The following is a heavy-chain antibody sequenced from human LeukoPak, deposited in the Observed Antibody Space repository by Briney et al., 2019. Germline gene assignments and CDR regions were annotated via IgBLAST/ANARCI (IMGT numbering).Heavy chain of an antibody. J-gene: IGHJ6*02. CDR2: INPSGGST. CDR1: GYTFTSYY. D-gene: IGHD3-3*01. V-gene: IGHV1-46*01. CDR3: ARAEGAIFGVVTRPYYYYYYGMDV. Sequence: ASVKVSCKASGYTFTSYYMHWVRQAPGQGLEWMGIINPSGGSTSYAQKFQGRVTMTRDTSTSTVYMELSSLRSEDTAVYYCARAEGAIFGVVTRPYYYYYYGMDVWGQGTTVTVSS.